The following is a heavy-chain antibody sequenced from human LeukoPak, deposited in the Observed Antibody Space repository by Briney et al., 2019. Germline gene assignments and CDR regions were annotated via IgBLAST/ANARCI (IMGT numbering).Heavy chain of an antibody. CDR1: GFTFSSYG. D-gene: IGHD6-13*01. Sequence: GGTLRLSCAASGFTFSSYGMSWVRQAPGKGLEWVSAISGSGGSTYYADSVKGRFTISRDNSKNTLYLQMNSLRAEDTAVYYCAKVRSAAGNNWFDPWGQGTLVTVSS. J-gene: IGHJ5*02. V-gene: IGHV3-23*01. CDR3: AKVRSAAGNNWFDP. CDR2: ISGSGGST.